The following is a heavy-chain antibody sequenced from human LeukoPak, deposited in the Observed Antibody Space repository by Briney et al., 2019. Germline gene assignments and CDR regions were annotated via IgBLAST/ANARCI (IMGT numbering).Heavy chain of an antibody. CDR3: ARVGEGQVVVIRDLYYFDY. D-gene: IGHD3-22*01. J-gene: IGHJ4*02. Sequence: SETLSLTCTVSGGSISSSSYYWGWIRQPPGKGLEWIGSIYYSGSTYYNPSLKSRVTISVDTSKNQFSLKLSFVTAADTAVYYCARVGEGQVVVIRDLYYFDYWGQGTLATVSS. V-gene: IGHV4-39*07. CDR2: IYYSGST. CDR1: GGSISSSSYY.